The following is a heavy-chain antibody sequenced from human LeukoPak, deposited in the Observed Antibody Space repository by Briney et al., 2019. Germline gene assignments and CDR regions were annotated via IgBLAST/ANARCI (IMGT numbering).Heavy chain of an antibody. Sequence: GGSLRLSCAASGFTVSSNYMSWVRQAPGKGLEWVSVIYSGGSTYYADSVKGRFTISRDNSKNTLYLQMNSLRAEGTAVYYCARDRLVANGGYGMDVWGQGTTVTVSS. D-gene: IGHD2-2*01. CDR2: IYSGGST. CDR1: GFTVSSNY. J-gene: IGHJ6*02. CDR3: ARDRLVANGGYGMDV. V-gene: IGHV3-53*05.